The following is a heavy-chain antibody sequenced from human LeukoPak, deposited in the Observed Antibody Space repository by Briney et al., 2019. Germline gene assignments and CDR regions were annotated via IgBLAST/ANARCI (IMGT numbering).Heavy chain of an antibody. D-gene: IGHD3-22*01. V-gene: IGHV1-2*02. J-gene: IGHJ4*02. CDR2: INPNSGGT. CDR3: ARGLSAYYDSSGYLY. Sequence: GESLKISCKGSGYTFTGYYMHWVRQAPGQGLEWMGWINPNSGGTNYAQKFQGRVTMTRDTSISTAYMELSRLRSDDTAVYYCARGLSAYYDSSGYLYWGQGTLVTVSS. CDR1: GYTFTGYY.